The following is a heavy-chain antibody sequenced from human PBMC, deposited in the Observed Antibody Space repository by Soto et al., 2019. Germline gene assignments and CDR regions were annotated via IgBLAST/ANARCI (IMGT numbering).Heavy chain of an antibody. CDR1: GFTFSSYW. CDR3: ARVSVSSGWYGSEYYFDY. CDR2: INSDGSST. Sequence: PGGSLRLSCAASGFTFSSYWMHWVRQAPGKGLVWVSRINSDGSSTSYADSVKGRFTISRDNAKNTLYLQMNSLRAEDTAVYYCARVSVSSGWYGSEYYFDYWGQGTLVTVSS. J-gene: IGHJ4*02. V-gene: IGHV3-74*01. D-gene: IGHD6-19*01.